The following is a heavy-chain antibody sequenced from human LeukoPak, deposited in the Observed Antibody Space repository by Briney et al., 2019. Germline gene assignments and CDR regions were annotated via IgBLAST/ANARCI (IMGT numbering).Heavy chain of an antibody. J-gene: IGHJ4*02. D-gene: IGHD4-17*01. CDR3: AKEGYGDHYYFDY. Sequence: GGSLRLSCAASGFTFSTYGMSWVRQAAGKGLEWVSAISGSGGSTYYADSVKGRFTISRDNSKNTLYLQMNSLRAEDTAVYYCAKEGYGDHYYFDYWGQGTPVTVSS. V-gene: IGHV3-23*01. CDR2: ISGSGGST. CDR1: GFTFSTYG.